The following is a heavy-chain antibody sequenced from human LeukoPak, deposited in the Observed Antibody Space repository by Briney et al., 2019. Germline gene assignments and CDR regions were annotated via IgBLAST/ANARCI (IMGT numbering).Heavy chain of an antibody. CDR1: GGSISSSSYY. V-gene: IGHV4-39*01. CDR2: IYYSGST. D-gene: IGHD2-15*01. CDR3: ARHARVDYYFDY. Sequence: PSETLSLTCTVSGGSISSSSYYWGWIRQPPGKGLGWIGSIYYSGSTYYNPSLKSRVTISVDTSKNQFSLKLSSVTAADTAVYYCARHARVDYYFDYWGQGTLVTVSS. J-gene: IGHJ4*02.